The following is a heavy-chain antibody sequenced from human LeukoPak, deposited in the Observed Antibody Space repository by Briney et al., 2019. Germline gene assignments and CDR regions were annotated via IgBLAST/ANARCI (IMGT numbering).Heavy chain of an antibody. CDR1: GFTFSSYS. CDR2: ISSSSYI. V-gene: IGHV3-21*01. D-gene: IGHD3-16*01. CDR3: AREAQGGAKGFDY. Sequence: GGSLRLSCAASGFTFSSYSMNWVRQAPGKGLEWVSSISSSSYIYYADSVKGRFTISRDNAKNSLYLQMNSLRAEDTAVYYCAREAQGGAKGFDYWGQGTLVTVSS. J-gene: IGHJ4*02.